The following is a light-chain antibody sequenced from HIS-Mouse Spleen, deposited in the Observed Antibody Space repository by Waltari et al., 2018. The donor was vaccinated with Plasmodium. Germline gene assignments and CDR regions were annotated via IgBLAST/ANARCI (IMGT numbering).Light chain of an antibody. Sequence: SALTQPPSPSRSPGQSVTISCTATLSDVGGYNYVPWYQQHPGKAPKLMIYEVSKRPSGVPDRFSGSKSGNTASLTVSGLQAEDEADYYCSSYAGSNNLVFGGGTKLTVL. J-gene: IGLJ2*01. CDR1: LSDVGGYNY. CDR2: EVS. V-gene: IGLV2-8*01. CDR3: SSYAGSNNLV.